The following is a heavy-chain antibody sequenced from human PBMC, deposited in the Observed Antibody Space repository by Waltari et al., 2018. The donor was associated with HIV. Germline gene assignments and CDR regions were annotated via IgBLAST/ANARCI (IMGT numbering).Heavy chain of an antibody. CDR2: ITWDGGST. CDR1: GFTFDHYA. Sequence: EVQLVESGGVVVQPGGSLRLSCADSGFTFDHYAMHWVRQAPGKGLEWVSLITWDGGSTYYADAMKGRFTISRDNSKHSLYLQMNRLRVEDSALYFCAKDRTRYCNEATCPFSLDYWGQGTLVTVSS. CDR3: AKDRTRYCNEATCPFSLDY. J-gene: IGHJ4*02. D-gene: IGHD2-15*01. V-gene: IGHV3-43D*04.